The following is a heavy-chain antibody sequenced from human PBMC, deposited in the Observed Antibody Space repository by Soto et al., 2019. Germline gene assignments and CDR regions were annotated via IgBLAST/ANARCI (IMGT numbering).Heavy chain of an antibody. CDR2: TIPIFGTA. D-gene: IGHD5-12*01. V-gene: IGHV1-69*12. J-gene: IGHJ5*02. Sequence: QVQLVQSGAEVKKPGSSVKVSCKASGGTFSSYAISWVRQAPGQGLEWMGGTIPIFGTANYAQKFLGRVMGTGVESRSTAYVGLISLRFEVRAVYYGARVPDGSNYGNWFDPWGEGALFTVS. CDR1: GGTFSSYA. CDR3: ARVPDGSNYGNWFDP.